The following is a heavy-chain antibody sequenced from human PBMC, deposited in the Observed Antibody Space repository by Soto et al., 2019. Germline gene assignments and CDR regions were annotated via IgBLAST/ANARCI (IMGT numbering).Heavy chain of an antibody. CDR1: GGTFSTYS. CDR3: ARGGRYPKSSSYYGMAV. CDR2: SPPIVGTS. Sequence: QVQLVQSGAEVKKTGSSVKVSCKASGGTFSTYSISWVRQAPGQGLEWMGGSPPIVGTSKYAQNFQGRVTITADESTSTAYMELSSLRSDDTAVYYCARGGRYPKSSSYYGMAVWGQGTTVTVSS. V-gene: IGHV1-69*01. J-gene: IGHJ6*02. D-gene: IGHD1-20*01.